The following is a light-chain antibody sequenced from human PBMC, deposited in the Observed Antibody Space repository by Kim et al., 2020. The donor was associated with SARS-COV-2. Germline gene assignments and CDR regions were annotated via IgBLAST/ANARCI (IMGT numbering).Light chain of an antibody. J-gene: IGLJ2*01. CDR3: AAWDDSLNGLV. CDR2: SSN. V-gene: IGLV1-44*01. Sequence: GQRGTISCSGSSSNIGSNTVNWHQQLPGTAPTLLIYSSNQRPSGVPDRFSGSKSAASATLAISGLQSEDEAYYYCAAWDDSLNGLVFGGGTQLTVL. CDR1: SSNIGSNT.